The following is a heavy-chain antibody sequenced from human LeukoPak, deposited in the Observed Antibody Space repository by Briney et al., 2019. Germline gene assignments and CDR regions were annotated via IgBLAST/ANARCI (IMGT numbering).Heavy chain of an antibody. D-gene: IGHD3-3*01. CDR2: IYYSGST. Sequence: SETLSLTCTVSGGSISSSSYYWGWIRQPPGKGLEWIGSIYYSGSTYYNPSLKSRVTISVDTSKNQFSLKLSSVSAADTAVYYCARDEGTYYDFWSGYYRYWGQGTLVTVPS. V-gene: IGHV4-39*07. CDR3: ARDEGTYYDFWSGYYRY. CDR1: GGSISSSSYY. J-gene: IGHJ4*02.